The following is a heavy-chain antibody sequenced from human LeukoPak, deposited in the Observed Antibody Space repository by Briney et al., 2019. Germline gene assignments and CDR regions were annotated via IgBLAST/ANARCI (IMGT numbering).Heavy chain of an antibody. CDR2: MNPHSGNT. D-gene: IGHD1-26*01. J-gene: IGHJ6*03. Sequence: GASVKVSCKASGYNFTSYDINWVRQATGQGLEWMGWMNPHSGNTGYAQKFEGRVTMTRNTSISTAYVELSSLRSGDTGVYYGARGLKSGSYLYYYYYYYMDVWGKGTTVTVSS. CDR3: ARGLKSGSYLYYYYYYYMDV. V-gene: IGHV1-8*01. CDR1: GYNFTSYD.